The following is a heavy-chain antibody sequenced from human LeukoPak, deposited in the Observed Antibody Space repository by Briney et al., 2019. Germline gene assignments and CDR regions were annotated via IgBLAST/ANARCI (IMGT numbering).Heavy chain of an antibody. Sequence: GGSLRLSCEASGFTFRNYDMYWVRQAPGKGLEWVAFIRFDGSNTHYGDSVKGRFTISRDNSKNTLNLQMNSLRVEDSALYYCSKVGGIVLAVSYYMDVWGKGTTVTVS. J-gene: IGHJ6*03. D-gene: IGHD6-19*01. CDR2: IRFDGSNT. V-gene: IGHV3-30*02. CDR1: GFTFRNYD. CDR3: SKVGGIVLAVSYYMDV.